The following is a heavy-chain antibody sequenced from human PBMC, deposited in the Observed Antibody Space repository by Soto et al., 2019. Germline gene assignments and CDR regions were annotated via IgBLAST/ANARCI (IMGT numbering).Heavy chain of an antibody. D-gene: IGHD3-3*01. Sequence: QVQLVQSGAEVKKPGSSVKVSCKASGGTFSSYAISWVRQAPGQGLEWMGVIIPIFGTANYAQKFQGRVTITADKSTSTAYMELSSLRSEDTAVYYCARAITIFGVVIKGWFDPWGQGTLVTVSS. CDR3: ARAITIFGVVIKGWFDP. V-gene: IGHV1-69*06. J-gene: IGHJ5*02. CDR1: GGTFSSYA. CDR2: IIPIFGTA.